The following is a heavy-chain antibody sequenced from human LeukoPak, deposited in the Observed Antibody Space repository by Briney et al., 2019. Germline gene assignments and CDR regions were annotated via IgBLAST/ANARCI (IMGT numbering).Heavy chain of an antibody. D-gene: IGHD3-16*01. J-gene: IGHJ4*02. CDR3: AYAYVWGSGCAT. V-gene: IGHV4-34*01. CDR2: INHSRST. CDR1: GGSFSGYY. Sequence: PSETLSLTCAVYGGSFSGYYWNWIRQPPGKGLEWIGEINHSRSTNYNPSLKSRVTISVDTSKNQFSLKLNSVTAADTAVYYCAYAYVWGSGCATWGQGTLVTVSS.